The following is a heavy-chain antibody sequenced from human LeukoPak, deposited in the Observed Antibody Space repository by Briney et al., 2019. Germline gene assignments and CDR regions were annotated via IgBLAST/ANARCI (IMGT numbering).Heavy chain of an antibody. CDR3: ARRGRSSNYFDY. CDR2: INWNGGST. Sequence: GSLRLSCAASGFTFDDYGMSWVRQAPGKGLEWVSGINWNGGSTGYADSVKGRFTISRDNAKNSLYLQMNSLRAEDTAMYYCARRGRSSNYFDYWGQGTLVTVSS. D-gene: IGHD6-6*01. V-gene: IGHV3-20*04. J-gene: IGHJ4*02. CDR1: GFTFDDYG.